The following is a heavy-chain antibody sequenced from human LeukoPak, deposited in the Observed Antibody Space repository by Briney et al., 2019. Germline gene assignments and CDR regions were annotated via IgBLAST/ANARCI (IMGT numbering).Heavy chain of an antibody. Sequence: SETPCLTRTVSGDSISSYYWSWIRQPPGQGLEWIGYIYYIVSTNYNPSLKSRVTISVDTSKNQFSLKLSSVTAADTAVYYCARDYAFDIWGQGTMVTVSS. V-gene: IGHV4-59*01. J-gene: IGHJ3*02. CDR2: IYYIVST. CDR3: ARDYAFDI. CDR1: GDSISSYY.